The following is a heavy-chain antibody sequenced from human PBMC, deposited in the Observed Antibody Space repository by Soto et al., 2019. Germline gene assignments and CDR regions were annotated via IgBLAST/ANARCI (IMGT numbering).Heavy chain of an antibody. CDR3: ARGEACSADTAMVPDAFDI. CDR1: GGSISSYY. D-gene: IGHD5-18*01. J-gene: IGHJ3*02. Sequence: SATLSLTCTVSGGSISSYYWNWIRQPPGKGLEWIGYIYYSGSTNYNPSLKSRVTISVDTSKNQFSLKLRSVTAADTAVYYCARGEACSADTAMVPDAFDIWGQGTMVTVSS. V-gene: IGHV4-59*01. CDR2: IYYSGST.